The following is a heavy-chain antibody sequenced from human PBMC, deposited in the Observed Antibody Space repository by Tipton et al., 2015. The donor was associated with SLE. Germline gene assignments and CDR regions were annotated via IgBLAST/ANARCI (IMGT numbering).Heavy chain of an antibody. V-gene: IGHV4-59*11. CDR1: GASMNSHF. D-gene: IGHD4-17*01. Sequence: TLSLTCTVSGASMNSHFWSWIRQPPGKGLEWIGYIHYSGTTNYNPSLKSRVTISVDTSKNQFSLKMIAATAADAAVYYCARDGDDYGGYFYYGMDVWGQGTTVTVSS. J-gene: IGHJ6*02. CDR2: IHYSGTT. CDR3: ARDGDDYGGYFYYGMDV.